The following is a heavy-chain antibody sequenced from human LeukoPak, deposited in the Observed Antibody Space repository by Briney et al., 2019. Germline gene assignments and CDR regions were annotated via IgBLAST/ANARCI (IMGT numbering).Heavy chain of an antibody. CDR1: GFTFNTYT. Sequence: GGSLRLSCAASGFTFNTYTLTWVRQAPGKGLEWVSSITSSSNIYYADSVKGRFTISRDNAKNTLYLQMNSLRAEDTAVYYCARELRIYWDIVGGAFDIWGQGTMVTVSS. CDR2: ITSSSNI. D-gene: IGHD2-15*01. CDR3: ARELRIYWDIVGGAFDI. J-gene: IGHJ3*02. V-gene: IGHV3-21*01.